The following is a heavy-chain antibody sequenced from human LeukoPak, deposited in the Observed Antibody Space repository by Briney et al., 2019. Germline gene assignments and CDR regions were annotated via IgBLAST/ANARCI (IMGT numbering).Heavy chain of an antibody. J-gene: IGHJ6*02. CDR1: GGSISSYY. V-gene: IGHV4-34*01. D-gene: IGHD3-3*01. CDR2: INHSGST. CDR3: ARAHYYDFWSGYSRSGMDV. Sequence: SETLSLTCTVSGGSISSYYWSWIRQPPGKGLEWIGEINHSGSTNYNPSLKSRVTISVDTSKNQFSLKLSSVTAADTAVYYCARAHYYDFWSGYSRSGMDVWGQGTTVTVSS.